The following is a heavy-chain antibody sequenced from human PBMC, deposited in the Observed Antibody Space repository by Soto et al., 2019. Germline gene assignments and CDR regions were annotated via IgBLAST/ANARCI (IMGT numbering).Heavy chain of an antibody. CDR2: IYYSGST. CDR1: GGSISSYY. J-gene: IGHJ5*02. V-gene: IGHV4-59*12. D-gene: IGHD3-16*01. Sequence: SETLSLTCTVSGGSISSYYWSWIRQPPGKGLEWIGYIYYSGSTNYNPSLKSRVTISVDTSKNQFSLKLSSVTAADTAVYYCARDDYKDGGNNWFDPWGQGTLVTVSS. CDR3: ARDDYKDGGNNWFDP.